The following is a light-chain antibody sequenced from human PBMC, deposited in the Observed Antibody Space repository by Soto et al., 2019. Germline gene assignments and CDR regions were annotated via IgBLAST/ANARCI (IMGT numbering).Light chain of an antibody. V-gene: IGKV3-15*01. CDR3: QQSYRTPHT. Sequence: ETVMTQSPATLSVSPGERATLSCRASQSVNSNLAWYQQKLGQAPRVLIYGASTRATGIPDRFSGSGSGTEFILTISRLQSEDFATYYCQQSYRTPHTFGQGTKLETK. CDR2: GAS. CDR1: QSVNSN. J-gene: IGKJ2*01.